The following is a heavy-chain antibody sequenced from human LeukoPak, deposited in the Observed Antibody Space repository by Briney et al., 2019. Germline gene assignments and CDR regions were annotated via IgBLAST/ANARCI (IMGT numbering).Heavy chain of an antibody. Sequence: PSETLSLTCAVSGGSISSGGYSWSWIRQPPGKGLERIGYIYHSGSTYYNPSLKSRVTISVDTSKNQFSLKLSSVTAADTAVYYCAREIRAYYYDSSGYDPPNWFDPWGQGTLVTVSS. CDR2: IYHSGST. CDR3: AREIRAYYYDSSGYDPPNWFDP. J-gene: IGHJ5*02. V-gene: IGHV4-30-2*01. D-gene: IGHD3-22*01. CDR1: GGSISSGGYS.